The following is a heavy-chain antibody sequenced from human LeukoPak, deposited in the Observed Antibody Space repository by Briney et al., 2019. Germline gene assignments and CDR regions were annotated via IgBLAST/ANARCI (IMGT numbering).Heavy chain of an antibody. Sequence: GGSLRLSCTASGFIFGDYAMSWFRQAPGKGLEWVGFIRSKPCGGTIEYAASVKGRFTISRDDSKSIANLQMNSLKTEDTAVYYCTRHGTPSGYFDLWGRGTLVTVSS. CDR1: GFIFGDYA. CDR3: TRHGTPSGYFDL. D-gene: IGHD3-10*01. J-gene: IGHJ2*01. V-gene: IGHV3-49*03. CDR2: IRSKPCGGTI.